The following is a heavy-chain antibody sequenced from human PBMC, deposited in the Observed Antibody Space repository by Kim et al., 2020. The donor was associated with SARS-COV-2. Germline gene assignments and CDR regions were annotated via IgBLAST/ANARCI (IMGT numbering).Heavy chain of an antibody. Sequence: YVDSVKGRFTIVRDNGKNSLYLQMNSLRGEDTAVYCCATGPGTPVLVFENWGQGTLVTVSS. CDR3: ATGPGTPVLVFEN. J-gene: IGHJ4*02. V-gene: IGHV3-7*01.